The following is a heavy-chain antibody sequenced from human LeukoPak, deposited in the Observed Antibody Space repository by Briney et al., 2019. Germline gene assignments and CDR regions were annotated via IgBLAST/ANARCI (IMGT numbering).Heavy chain of an antibody. D-gene: IGHD2-8*02. CDR2: INPTGTGT. CDR1: GYTFSNYY. Sequence: ASVKVSCKASGYTFSNYYMHWVRQAPGQGLEWMGLINPTGTGTNYAQKFRGRVTLTRDTSTTTVYMELSSMRSEDSAVYYCAREESGGYFDYWGQGTLVTVSS. CDR3: AREESGGYFDY. V-gene: IGHV1-46*01. J-gene: IGHJ4*02.